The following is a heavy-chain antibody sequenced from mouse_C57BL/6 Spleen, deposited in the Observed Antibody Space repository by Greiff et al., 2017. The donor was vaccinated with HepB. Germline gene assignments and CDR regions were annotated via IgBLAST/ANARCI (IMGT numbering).Heavy chain of an antibody. CDR1: GFNIKDYY. V-gene: IGHV14-1*01. CDR2: IDPEDGDT. D-gene: IGHD1-1*01. CDR3: TNYGSSYDWYFDV. J-gene: IGHJ1*03. Sequence: EVQLQQSGAELVRPGASVKLSCTASGFNIKDYYMHWVKQRPEQGLEWIGRIDPEDGDTEYAPKFPGKATMTADTSSNTAYLQLSSLTSEDTAVYYCTNYGSSYDWYFDVWGTGTTVTVSS.